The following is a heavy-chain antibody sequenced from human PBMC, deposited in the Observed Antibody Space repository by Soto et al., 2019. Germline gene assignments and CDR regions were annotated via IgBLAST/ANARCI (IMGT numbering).Heavy chain of an antibody. J-gene: IGHJ4*02. CDR2: IDWDAEE. D-gene: IGHD3-16*01. CDR1: GFSLTTDGMC. V-gene: IGHV2-70*01. CDR3: ARLRGRGSVIDS. Sequence: SGPTLVNPTQTLTLACTFSGFSLTTDGMCVTWIRQPPGKALEWLALIDWDAEEYYSTSLKTRLTISRDTSGNQVILTMTNMDPVDTGTYYCARLRGRGSVIDSWGQGTLVTVSS.